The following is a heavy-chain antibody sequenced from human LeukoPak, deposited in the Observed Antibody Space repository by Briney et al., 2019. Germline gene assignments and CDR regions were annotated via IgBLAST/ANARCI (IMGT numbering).Heavy chain of an antibody. D-gene: IGHD1-26*01. V-gene: IGHV4-59*01. CDR2: ISYDGKT. CDR1: GASINSYR. Sequence: SETLSLTCNVSGASINSYRWNWIRQPPGKGLEWIGYISYDGKTNYNPSLKSRLTLSVDTSKNQFSLNLNSVTAADTARYYCTKGYCEPFDWWGQGTLVTVTS. J-gene: IGHJ4*02. CDR3: TKGYCEPFDW.